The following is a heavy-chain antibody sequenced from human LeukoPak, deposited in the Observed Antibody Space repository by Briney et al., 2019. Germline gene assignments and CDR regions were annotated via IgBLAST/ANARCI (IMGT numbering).Heavy chain of an antibody. Sequence: PGGSLRLSCAASGFTFSSYGMHWVRQAPGKGLEWVAVISYDGSNKYYADSVKGRFTISRDNSKNTLYLQMNSLRAEDTAVYYCAKDREFRYYGSGSSRGFDYWGQGTLVTVSS. D-gene: IGHD3-10*01. CDR2: ISYDGSNK. CDR1: GFTFSSYG. J-gene: IGHJ4*02. CDR3: AKDREFRYYGSGSSRGFDY. V-gene: IGHV3-30*18.